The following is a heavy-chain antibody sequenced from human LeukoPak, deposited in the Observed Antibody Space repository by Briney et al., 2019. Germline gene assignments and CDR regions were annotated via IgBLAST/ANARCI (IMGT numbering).Heavy chain of an antibody. V-gene: IGHV4-38-2*01. Sequence: KPSETLSLTCAVSGYSISSGYYWGWIRQPPGKGLEWIGSIYHSGSTYYNPSLKHRVTISVDTSKNQFSLKLSSVTAADTAVYYCARSPASDACDIWGQGTMVTVSS. J-gene: IGHJ3*02. CDR2: IYHSGST. CDR1: GYSISSGYY. D-gene: IGHD2-2*01. CDR3: ARSPASDACDI.